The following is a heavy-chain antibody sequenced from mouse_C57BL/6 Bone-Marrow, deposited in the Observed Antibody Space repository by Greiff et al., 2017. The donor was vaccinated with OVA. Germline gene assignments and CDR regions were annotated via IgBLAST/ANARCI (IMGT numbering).Heavy chain of an antibody. CDR1: GFTFSSYA. CDR2: ISDGGSYT. Sequence: EVKLVESGGGLVKPGGSLKLSCAASGFTFSSYAMSWVRQTPEKRLEWVATISDGGSYTYYPDNVKGRFTISRDTAKNNLYLQLSHLKSEDTAMYYCARSYDYPSYWGQGTLVTVSA. V-gene: IGHV5-4*03. CDR3: ARSYDYPSY. J-gene: IGHJ3*01. D-gene: IGHD2-4*01.